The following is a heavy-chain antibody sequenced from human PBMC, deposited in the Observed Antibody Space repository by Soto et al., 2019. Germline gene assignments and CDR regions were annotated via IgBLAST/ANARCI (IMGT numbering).Heavy chain of an antibody. Sequence: QVQLQESGPGLVKPSQTLSLTCTVSGGSISSGGYYWSWIRQHPGKGLEWIGYIYYSGSTYYNPSLKSRVTISVDTSKNQFALKLSSVTAADTAVSCCARYCSGGSCYSSHFDYWGQGTLVTVSS. V-gene: IGHV4-31*03. CDR3: ARYCSGGSCYSSHFDY. CDR2: IYYSGST. CDR1: GGSISSGGYY. D-gene: IGHD2-15*01. J-gene: IGHJ4*02.